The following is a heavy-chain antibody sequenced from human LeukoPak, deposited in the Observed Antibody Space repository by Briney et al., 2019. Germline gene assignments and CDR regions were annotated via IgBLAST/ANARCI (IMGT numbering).Heavy chain of an antibody. J-gene: IGHJ4*02. V-gene: IGHV1-8*01. CDR2: MNPNIGNT. CDR1: GYTFTSYD. Sequence: ASVNVSCKASGYTFTSYDVNWVRQATGHGLEWMGWMNPNIGNTGYAQKFQGRVTMTRNTSISTAYMELSSLRSEDTAVYYCARSRRGGSKYYFDYWGQGTLVTVSS. D-gene: IGHD1-26*01. CDR3: ARSRRGGSKYYFDY.